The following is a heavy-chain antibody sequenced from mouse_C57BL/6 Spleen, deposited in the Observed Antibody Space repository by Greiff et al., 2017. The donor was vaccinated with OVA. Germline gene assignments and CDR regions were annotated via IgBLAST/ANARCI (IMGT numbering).Heavy chain of an antibody. CDR1: GYSITSGYY. CDR3: ARDSQLGYYFDY. J-gene: IGHJ2*01. CDR2: ISYDGSN. Sequence: EVQLQESGPGLVKPSQSLSLTCSVTGYSITSGYYWNWIRQFPGNKLEWMGYISYDGSNNYNPSLKNRISITRDTSKNQFFLKLNSVTTEDTATYYCARDSQLGYYFDYWGQGTTLTVSS. D-gene: IGHD3-3*01. V-gene: IGHV3-6*01.